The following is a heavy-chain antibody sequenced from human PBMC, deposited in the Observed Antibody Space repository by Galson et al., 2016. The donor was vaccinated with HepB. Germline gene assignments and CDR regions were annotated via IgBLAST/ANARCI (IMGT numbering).Heavy chain of an antibody. CDR1: GFTFSSYG. Sequence: SLRLSCAASGFTFSSYGIHWVRQAPGKGLEWVAVIWYDGSNKYYADSVKGRFTISRDNSKNTMFLQMNSLTVEDTAVYYCVGSYDNSGYPLGYWGQGTLVTVSS. V-gene: IGHV3-33*03. J-gene: IGHJ4*02. CDR2: IWYDGSNK. D-gene: IGHD3-22*01. CDR3: VGSYDNSGYPLGY.